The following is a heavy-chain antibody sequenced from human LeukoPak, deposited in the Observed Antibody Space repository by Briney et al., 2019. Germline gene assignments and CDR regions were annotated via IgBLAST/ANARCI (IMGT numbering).Heavy chain of an antibody. D-gene: IGHD3-22*01. J-gene: IGHJ6*02. CDR3: AKDMGPDSSGYYYYYYGMDV. CDR2: ISWNSGSI. Sequence: GGSLRLSCAASGFTFDDYAMHWVRHAPGKGLEWVSGISWNSGSIGYADSVKGRFTISRDNAKNSLYLQMNSLRAEDTALYYCAKDMGPDSSGYYYYYYGMDVWGQGTTVTVSS. CDR1: GFTFDDYA. V-gene: IGHV3-9*01.